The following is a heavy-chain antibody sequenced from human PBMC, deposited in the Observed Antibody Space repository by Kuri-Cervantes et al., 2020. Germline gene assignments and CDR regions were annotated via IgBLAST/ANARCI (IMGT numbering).Heavy chain of an antibody. J-gene: IGHJ4*02. D-gene: IGHD6-19*01. CDR1: GFTFSSYG. V-gene: IGHV3-33*08. CDR3: ARPRSRIAVAQTPGYDY. CDR2: IWYDGSNK. Sequence: GGSLRLSCAGSGFTFSSYGMHWVRQAPGKGLEWVAVIWYDGSNKYYADSVKGRFTISRDNSKNTLYLQMNSLRAEDTAVYYCARPRSRIAVAQTPGYDYWGQGTLVTVSS.